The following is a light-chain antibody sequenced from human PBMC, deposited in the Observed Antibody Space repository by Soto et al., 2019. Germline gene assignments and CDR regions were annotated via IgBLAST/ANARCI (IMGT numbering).Light chain of an antibody. Sequence: DIQITQSPSTLSGSVGDRVTIPCRASQTISSWLAWYQQKPGKAPNLLIYDASSLESGVPSRFRGSGSETEFTLTISGLQPDDFATYYCQQFIDGWTFGQGTKVDIK. CDR1: QTISSW. V-gene: IGKV1-5*01. CDR2: DAS. J-gene: IGKJ1*01. CDR3: QQFIDGWT.